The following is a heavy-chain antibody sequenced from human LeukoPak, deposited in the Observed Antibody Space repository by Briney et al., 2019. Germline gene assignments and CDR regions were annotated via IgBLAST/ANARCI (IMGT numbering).Heavy chain of an antibody. CDR2: ISSSGSTI. D-gene: IGHD3-10*01. J-gene: IGHJ4*02. CDR1: GFTFSSYE. Sequence: GGFLRLFCAASGFTFSSYEMNWVRQAPGKGLEWVSYISSSGSTIYYADSVKGRFTISRDNAKNSLYLQMNSLRAEDTAVYYCARAAVESHHGSGKDYWGQGTLVTVSS. V-gene: IGHV3-48*03. CDR3: ARAAVESHHGSGKDY.